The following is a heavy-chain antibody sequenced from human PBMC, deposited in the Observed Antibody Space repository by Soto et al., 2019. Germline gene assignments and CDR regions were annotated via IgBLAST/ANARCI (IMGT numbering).Heavy chain of an antibody. V-gene: IGHV4-59*01. CDR1: GGSISSYY. Sequence: SETLSLTCTVSGGSISSYYWSWIRQPPGKGLEWIGYIYYSGGTNYNPSLKSRVTISVDTSKNQFSLKLSSVTAADTAVYYCARDVPYCSGGSCYSVYAFDIWGQGTMVTVSS. CDR3: ARDVPYCSGGSCYSVYAFDI. CDR2: IYYSGGT. D-gene: IGHD2-15*01. J-gene: IGHJ3*02.